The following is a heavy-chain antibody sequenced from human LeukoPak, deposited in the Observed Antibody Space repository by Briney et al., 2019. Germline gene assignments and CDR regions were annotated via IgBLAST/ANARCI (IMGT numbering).Heavy chain of an antibody. D-gene: IGHD5-18*01. CDR2: IGISSGNT. CDR1: GFPSIDYS. V-gene: IGHV3-48*04. J-gene: IGHJ4*02. CDR3: ARDHNYAFDN. Sequence: GGSLRLSCTASGFPSIDYSMNWVRQAPGKGLEGISYIGISSGNTKYADSVKGRFTISADNAKNSLYLQMNSLRVEDTAVYYCARDHNYAFDNWGQGTLVSVSS.